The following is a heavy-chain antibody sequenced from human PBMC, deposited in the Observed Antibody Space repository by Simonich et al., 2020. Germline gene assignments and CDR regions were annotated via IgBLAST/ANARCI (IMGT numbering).Heavy chain of an antibody. J-gene: IGHJ6*02. CDR1: GGSFRGYY. Sequence: QVQLQQWGAGLLKPSETLSLTCAVYGGSFRGYYWRLIRQPPGKGLGWIGEINHSGNTNNNPSLKSRVTISVDTSKNQFSLKLSSVTAADTAVYYCARHTVKSIAATNYYYGMDVWGQGTTVTVSS. V-gene: IGHV4-34*01. D-gene: IGHD6-13*01. CDR3: ARHTVKSIAATNYYYGMDV. CDR2: INHSGNT.